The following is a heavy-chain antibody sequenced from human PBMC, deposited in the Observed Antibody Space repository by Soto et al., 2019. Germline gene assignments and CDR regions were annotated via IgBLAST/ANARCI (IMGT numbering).Heavy chain of an antibody. CDR1: GFTFSSYG. V-gene: IGHV3-33*01. CDR2: IWYDGSNK. CDR3: ARETDYGDYLSTGY. J-gene: IGHJ4*02. Sequence: GGSLRLSCAASGFTFSSYGMHWVRQAPGKGLEWVAVIWYDGSNKYYADSVKGRFTISRDNSKNTLYLQMNSLRAEDTAVYYCARETDYGDYLSTGYWGQGTLVTVSS. D-gene: IGHD4-17*01.